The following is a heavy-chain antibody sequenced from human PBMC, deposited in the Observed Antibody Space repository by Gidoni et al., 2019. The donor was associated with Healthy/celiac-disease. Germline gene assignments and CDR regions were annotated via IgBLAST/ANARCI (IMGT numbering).Heavy chain of an antibody. CDR2: ISSSSSYI. CDR1: GFTFRSYS. D-gene: IGHD3-10*01. Sequence: EVQLVESGGGLVKPGGSLRLSCAASGFTFRSYSMNWVRPAPGKGLEWVSSISSSSSYIYYADSVKGRFTISRDNAKNSLYLQMNSLRAEDTAVYYCARVTMVQGLYYGMDVWGQGTTVTVSS. V-gene: IGHV3-21*01. CDR3: ARVTMVQGLYYGMDV. J-gene: IGHJ6*02.